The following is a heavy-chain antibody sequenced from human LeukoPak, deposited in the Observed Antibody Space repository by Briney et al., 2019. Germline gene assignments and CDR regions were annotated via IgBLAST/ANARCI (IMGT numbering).Heavy chain of an antibody. V-gene: IGHV3-74*01. CDR1: GFTFSSYW. CDR3: ARELVTYYYGSGSPMDV. J-gene: IGHJ6*04. CDR2: INSDGSST. Sequence: GGSLRLSCAASGFTFSSYWMHWVRQAPGKGLVWVSRINSDGSSTSYADSVKGRFTISRDNAKNTLYLQMNSLRAEDTAVYYCARELVTYYYGSGSPMDVWGKGTTVTVSS. D-gene: IGHD3-10*01.